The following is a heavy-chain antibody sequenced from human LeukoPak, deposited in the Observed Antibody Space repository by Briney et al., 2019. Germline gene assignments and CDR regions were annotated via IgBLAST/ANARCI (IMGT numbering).Heavy chain of an antibody. D-gene: IGHD1-20*01. Sequence: SETLSLTCTVSGGSISSYFWSWIRQPAGKGLEWIGRIYASGNTNYNPSLKSRVTISVDKSKNQFSLKLSSVTAADTAVYYCARVSITGTTDYWGQGTLVTVSS. CDR1: GGSISSYF. CDR2: IYASGNT. J-gene: IGHJ4*02. CDR3: ARVSITGTTDY. V-gene: IGHV4-4*07.